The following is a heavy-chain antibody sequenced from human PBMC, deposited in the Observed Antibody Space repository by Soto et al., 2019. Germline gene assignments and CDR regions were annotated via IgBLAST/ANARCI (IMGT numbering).Heavy chain of an antibody. CDR3: ARVGMDIVVVPAVPPLFDY. CDR1: GGSISSYY. V-gene: IGHV4-59*01. J-gene: IGHJ4*02. D-gene: IGHD2-2*03. Sequence: LSLTCTVSGGSISSYYWSWIRQPPGKGLEWIGYIYYSGSTNYNPSLKSRVTISVDTSKNQFSLKLSSVTAADTAVYYCARVGMDIVVVPAVPPLFDYWGQGTLVTVSS. CDR2: IYYSGST.